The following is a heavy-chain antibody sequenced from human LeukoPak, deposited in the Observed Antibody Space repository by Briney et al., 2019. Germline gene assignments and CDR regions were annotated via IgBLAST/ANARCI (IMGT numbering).Heavy chain of an antibody. Sequence: ASETLSLTCTVSGGTIGSSYWHWIRQPPGKALEWIGYIYYSGSTAYNPSLKSRITMSVDTSKNRFSLNMWSVTAADTAVYYCAREGGTDYGDYLRYWGQGTLVTVSS. V-gene: IGHV4-59*01. CDR2: IYYSGST. CDR3: AREGGTDYGDYLRY. J-gene: IGHJ4*02. D-gene: IGHD4-17*01. CDR1: GGTIGSSY.